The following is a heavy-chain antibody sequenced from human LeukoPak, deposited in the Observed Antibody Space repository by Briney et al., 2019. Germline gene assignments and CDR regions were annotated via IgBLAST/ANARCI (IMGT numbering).Heavy chain of an antibody. Sequence: PTGGSLRLSCAASGFTFSNYEMNWVRQAPGKGLEWVSYISSSGTTIYYADSVKGRFTISRGNAKNSLSLQMNSLKVEDTAVYYCARDHNGPYTFDYWGQGTLVTVSS. V-gene: IGHV3-48*03. CDR1: GFTFSNYE. D-gene: IGHD2-2*02. J-gene: IGHJ4*02. CDR2: ISSSGTTI. CDR3: ARDHNGPYTFDY.